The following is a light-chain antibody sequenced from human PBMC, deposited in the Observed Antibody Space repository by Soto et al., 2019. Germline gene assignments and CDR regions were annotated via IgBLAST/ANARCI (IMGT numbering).Light chain of an antibody. CDR3: QPYNDCPSWP. CDR2: GAS. Sequence: EIVMTQYTVTLSVSPGERAALSCRASQSLYSDLAWYQQKPGQAPRLLIYGASARATGISARFSGSGSETEFTLTISSLQSEDYAVYYCQPYNDCPSWPFGQGTKV. CDR1: QSLYSD. V-gene: IGKV3-15*01. J-gene: IGKJ1*01.